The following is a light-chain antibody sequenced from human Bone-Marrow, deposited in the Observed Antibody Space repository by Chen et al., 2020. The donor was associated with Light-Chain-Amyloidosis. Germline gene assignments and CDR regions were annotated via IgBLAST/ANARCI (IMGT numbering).Light chain of an antibody. J-gene: IGKJ1*01. Sequence: EIVLTQSPGTLSLSPGERATLSCRASQSVSSSYLAWYQQKPGQAPRLLIYCASSRATGIPDRFSGSGSGTDFTLTIRRLEPEDFAVYYCQQYGSSPRTFGQGTKVEIK. CDR2: CAS. CDR1: QSVSSSY. V-gene: IGKV3-20*01. CDR3: QQYGSSPRT.